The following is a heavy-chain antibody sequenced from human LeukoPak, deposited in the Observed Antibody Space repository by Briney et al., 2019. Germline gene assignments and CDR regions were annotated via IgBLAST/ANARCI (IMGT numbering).Heavy chain of an antibody. CDR1: GYFISSGYY. CDR3: ASYSGYRGNWFDP. V-gene: IGHV4-38-2*02. Sequence: SETLSLTCTVSGYFISSGYYWGWIRQPPGKGLQWIGSIHHSGSTYYNPSLKSRVTISVDTSKNQFSLKLSSVTAADTAVYYCASYSGYRGNWFDPWGQGTLVTVSS. J-gene: IGHJ5*02. CDR2: IHHSGST. D-gene: IGHD5-12*01.